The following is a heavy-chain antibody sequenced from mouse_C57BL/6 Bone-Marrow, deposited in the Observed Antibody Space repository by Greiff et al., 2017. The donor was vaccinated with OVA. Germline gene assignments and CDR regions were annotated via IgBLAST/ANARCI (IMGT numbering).Heavy chain of an antibody. D-gene: IGHD4-1*01. J-gene: IGHJ2*01. V-gene: IGHV1-81*01. Sequence: VKLQESGAELARPGASVKLSCKASGYTFTSYGISWVKQRTGQGLEWIGEIYPRSGNTYYNEKFKGKATLTADKSSSTAYMELRSLTSEDSAVYFCARGTGTWGDYWGQGTTLTVSS. CDR3: ARGTGTWGDY. CDR1: GYTFTSYG. CDR2: IYPRSGNT.